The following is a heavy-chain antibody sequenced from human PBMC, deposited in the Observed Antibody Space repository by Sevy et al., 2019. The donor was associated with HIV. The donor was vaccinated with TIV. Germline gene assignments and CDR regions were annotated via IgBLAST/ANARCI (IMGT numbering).Heavy chain of an antibody. D-gene: IGHD6-13*01. J-gene: IGHJ4*02. CDR2: IYYSGST. V-gene: IGHV4-39*01. CDR1: GGSISSSSYY. Sequence: SETLSLTCTVSGGSISSSSYYWGWIRQPPGKGLEWIGSIYYSGSTYYNPSLKSRVTISVDTSKNQFSLKLSSVTAADTAVYYCARTGIAAPFDYWGQGTWSPSPQ. CDR3: ARTGIAAPFDY.